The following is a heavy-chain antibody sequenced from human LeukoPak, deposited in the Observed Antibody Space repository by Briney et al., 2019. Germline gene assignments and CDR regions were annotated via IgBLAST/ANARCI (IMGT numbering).Heavy chain of an antibody. CDR1: GFTFSNYA. J-gene: IGHJ3*01. Sequence: PGGSLRLSCAASGFTFSNYAMHWVRQAPGQGPEYVAAISPNGYSTYYANSVKGRFSISRDNSRNILYLQMGSLKTEDTALYYCARDWTSDNWGQGTMVTVSS. CDR2: ISPNGYST. V-gene: IGHV3-64*01. CDR3: ARDWTSDN. D-gene: IGHD2-2*01.